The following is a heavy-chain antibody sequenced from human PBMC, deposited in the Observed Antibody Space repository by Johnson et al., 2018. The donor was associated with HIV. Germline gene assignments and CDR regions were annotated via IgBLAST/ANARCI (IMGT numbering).Heavy chain of an antibody. CDR2: ISYDGSNK. CDR3: AKVRWYDSSGKSANLADDAFDI. V-gene: IGHV3-30*04. J-gene: IGHJ3*02. Sequence: QMLLVESGGGVVQPGRSLRLSCAASGFTFSSYAMHWVRQAPGKGLEWVAVISYDGSNKYYADSVKGRFTISRDISKNTLYLQMNSLRAEDTAVYYCAKVRWYDSSGKSANLADDAFDIWGQGTMVTVSS. CDR1: GFTFSSYA. D-gene: IGHD3-22*01.